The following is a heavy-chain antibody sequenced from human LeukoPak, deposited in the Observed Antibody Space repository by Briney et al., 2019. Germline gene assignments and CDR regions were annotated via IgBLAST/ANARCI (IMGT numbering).Heavy chain of an antibody. CDR2: INAGGGET. CDR3: GRDPNGDYFDAFEF. CDR1: GFTFSTYA. V-gene: IGHV3-23*01. D-gene: IGHD4-17*01. J-gene: IGHJ3*01. Sequence: PGGSLRLSCAASGFTFSTYAMTWVRQAAEKGLEWVSIINAGGGETYYADSVKGRFTISRDNSKNTLYLQMNSLRVEDTAVYYCGRDPNGDYFDAFEFWGQETLVTVSA.